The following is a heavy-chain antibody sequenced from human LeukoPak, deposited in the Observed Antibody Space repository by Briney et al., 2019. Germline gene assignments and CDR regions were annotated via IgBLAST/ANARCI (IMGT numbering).Heavy chain of an antibody. J-gene: IGHJ5*02. D-gene: IGHD3-22*01. CDR2: ISGSGNTI. CDR3: ARAATGSNGYYYL. Sequence: PGGSLRLSCAASGLSSSFSDYYMSWIRQAPGKGLEWVSYISGSGNTIYYADSVEGRFTISRDNAKSSLFLQMSSLRAEDTAVYYCARAATGSNGYYYLWGQGTLVTVSS. V-gene: IGHV3-11*04. CDR1: GLSSSFSDYY.